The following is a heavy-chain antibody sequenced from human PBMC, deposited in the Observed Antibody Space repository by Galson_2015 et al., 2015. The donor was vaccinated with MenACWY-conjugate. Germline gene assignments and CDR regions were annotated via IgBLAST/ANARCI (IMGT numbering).Heavy chain of an antibody. D-gene: IGHD4-23*01. CDR1: GFSLSTGGMC. Sequence: PALVKPTQTLTQTCSFSGFSLSTGGMCVSWIRQPPGKALEWLALIDWEDDKYYSTFLKTRLTISKDTSKNQVVLTMTNMDPMDTATYYCARTTNGNYFYYYYMDVWGKGTTVTVSS. CDR3: ARTTNGNYFYYYYMDV. J-gene: IGHJ6*03. CDR2: IDWEDDK. V-gene: IGHV2-70*01.